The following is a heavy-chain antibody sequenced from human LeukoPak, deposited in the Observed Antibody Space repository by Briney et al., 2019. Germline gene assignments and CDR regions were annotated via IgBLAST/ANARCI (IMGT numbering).Heavy chain of an antibody. CDR3: AKDLQDCSSTSCYDALDY. Sequence: PGRSLRLSCAASGFTFSSYGMHWVRQAPGKGLEGVAVICYDGSNKYYADSGKGRFTISRDNSKNTLYLHRNSLRAEDTAVYYCAKDLQDCSSTSCYDALDYWGQGTLVTVSS. V-gene: IGHV3-33*06. CDR2: ICYDGSNK. J-gene: IGHJ4*02. CDR1: GFTFSSYG. D-gene: IGHD2-2*01.